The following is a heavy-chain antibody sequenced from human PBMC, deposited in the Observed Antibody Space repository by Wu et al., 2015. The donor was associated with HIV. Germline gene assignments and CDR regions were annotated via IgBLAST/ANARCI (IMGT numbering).Heavy chain of an antibody. J-gene: IGHJ3*02. D-gene: IGHD3-22*01. V-gene: IGHV1-18*01. CDR1: GYTFTSYG. CDR3: ARAGNYYDSSGYYPSDAFDI. CDR2: ISAYNGNT. Sequence: QVQLVQSGAEVKKPGASVKVSCKASGYTFTSYGISWVRRAPGQGLEWMGWISAYNGNTNHAQKLQGRVTMTTDTSTSTAYMELRSLRSDDTAVYYCARAGNYYDSSGYYPSDAFDIWGQGTMVTVSS.